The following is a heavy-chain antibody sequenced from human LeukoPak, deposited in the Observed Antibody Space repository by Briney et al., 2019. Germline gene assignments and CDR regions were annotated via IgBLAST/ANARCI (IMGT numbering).Heavy chain of an antibody. V-gene: IGHV3-53*01. CDR2: LYSDGNT. D-gene: IGHD1-14*01. CDR1: GFTVITND. J-gene: IGHJ4*02. CDR3: ARGVEPLAANTLAY. Sequence: GGSLRLSCAASGFTVITNDMTWVRQAPGKGLEWVSVLYSDGNTKYAESVQGRFTISRDNSKNTLYLEMNSLSPDDTAVYYCARGVEPLAANTLAYWGQGTLVTVSS.